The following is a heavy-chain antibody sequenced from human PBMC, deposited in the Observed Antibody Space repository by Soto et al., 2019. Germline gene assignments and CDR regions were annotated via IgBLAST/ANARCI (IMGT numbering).Heavy chain of an antibody. CDR2: IIPIFGTA. Sequence: QVQLVQSGAEVKKPGSSVKVSCKASGGTFSSYAISWVRQAPGQGLEWMGGIIPIFGTANYAQKFQGRVTITADESTSTAYMELSSLRSEDTAVYYCARGAAAAVIYYFDYWGQGTLVTVPS. D-gene: IGHD6-13*01. CDR1: GGTFSSYA. CDR3: ARGAAAAVIYYFDY. J-gene: IGHJ4*02. V-gene: IGHV1-69*01.